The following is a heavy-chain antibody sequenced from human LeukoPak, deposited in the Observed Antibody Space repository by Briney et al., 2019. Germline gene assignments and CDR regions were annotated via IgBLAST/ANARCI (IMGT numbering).Heavy chain of an antibody. CDR2: IYYSGST. CDR3: ASLLWFGELLYPR. Sequence: SETLSLTCTVSGGSISSYYWSWVRQPPGKGLEWIGYIYYSGSTNYNPSLKSRVTISVDTSKNQFSLKLSSVTAADTAVYYCASLLWFGELLYPRWGQGTLVTVSS. J-gene: IGHJ4*02. CDR1: GGSISSYY. D-gene: IGHD3-10*01. V-gene: IGHV4-59*01.